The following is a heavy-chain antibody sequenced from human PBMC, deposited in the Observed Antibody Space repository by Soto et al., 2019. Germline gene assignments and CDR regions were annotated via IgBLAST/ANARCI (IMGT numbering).Heavy chain of an antibody. V-gene: IGHV4-59*01. CDR3: ARGGIARDGYGYYFDY. J-gene: IGHJ4*02. CDR2: IYFGGST. CDR1: GGSISSFY. Sequence: SETLSLTCTVSGGSISSFYWSWIRQPPGKGLEWIGYIYFGGSTNYNPSLKSRVTISVDTSKNQFSLKLSSVTAADTAVYYCARGGIARDGYGYYFDYWGQGTLVTVSS. D-gene: IGHD5-12*01.